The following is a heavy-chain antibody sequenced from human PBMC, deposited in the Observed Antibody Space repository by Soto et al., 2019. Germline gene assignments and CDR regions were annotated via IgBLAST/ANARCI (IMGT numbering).Heavy chain of an antibody. Sequence: EVQLVESGGGMVQPGGSLRLSCRGSGLMFDDYAMHWVRQSPGKGLEWVSGISWNSRTVTYADSVRGRFLISRDNAENSLVLHLNSLTSEDTAVYFCATDWSSSLEWGFRPWGQGILVTVSS. CDR2: ISWNSRTV. CDR3: ATDWSSSLEWGFRP. D-gene: IGHD3-3*01. J-gene: IGHJ5*02. CDR1: GLMFDDYA. V-gene: IGHV3-9*01.